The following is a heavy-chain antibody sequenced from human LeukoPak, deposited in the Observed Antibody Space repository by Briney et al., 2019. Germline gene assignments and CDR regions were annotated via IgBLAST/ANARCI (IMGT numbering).Heavy chain of an antibody. CDR1: GYTFTNYY. Sequence: ASVKVSCKASGYTFTNYYMHWVRQAPGQGLEWMGIINPSGGSTSYAQKFQGRVTMTRDTSTSTVYMELSSLRSEDTAVYYWARGPLGSSSWYFLDPYFDYWGQGTLVTVSS. V-gene: IGHV1-46*01. CDR3: ARGPLGSSSWYFLDPYFDY. J-gene: IGHJ4*02. CDR2: INPSGGST. D-gene: IGHD6-13*01.